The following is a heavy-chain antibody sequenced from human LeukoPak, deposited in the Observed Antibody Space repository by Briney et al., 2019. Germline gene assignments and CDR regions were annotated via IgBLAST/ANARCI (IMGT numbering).Heavy chain of an antibody. J-gene: IGHJ4*02. D-gene: IGHD4-17*01. CDR3: AKDFDGDYSPGY. Sequence: GGSLRLSCAASGFTFSSYAMSWVRQAPGKGLEWVSAISGSGGSTYYADPVKGRFTISRDNSKSTLYLQMNSLRAEDTAVYYCAKDFDGDYSPGYWGQGTLVTVSS. CDR2: ISGSGGST. V-gene: IGHV3-23*01. CDR1: GFTFSSYA.